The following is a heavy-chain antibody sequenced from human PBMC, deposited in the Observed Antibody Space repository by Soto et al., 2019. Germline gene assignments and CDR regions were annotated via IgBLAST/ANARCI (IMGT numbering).Heavy chain of an antibody. J-gene: IGHJ4*02. V-gene: IGHV3-23*01. CDR1: GFTFSSYA. CDR2: ISGSGGST. CDR3: AKGIDDYVWGSYRYLDY. D-gene: IGHD3-16*02. Sequence: GGSLRLSCAASGFTFSSYAMSWVRQAPGKGLEWVSAISGSGGSTYYADSVKGRFTISRDNSKNTLYLQMNSLRAEDTAVYYCAKGIDDYVWGSYRYLDYWGQGTLVTVSS.